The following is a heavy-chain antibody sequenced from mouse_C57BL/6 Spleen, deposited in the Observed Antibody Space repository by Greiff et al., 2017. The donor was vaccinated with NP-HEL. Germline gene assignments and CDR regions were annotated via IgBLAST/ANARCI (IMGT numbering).Heavy chain of an antibody. CDR1: GYTFTSYW. CDR3: AKSYGDYCYYFDY. Sequence: QVQLQQPGAELVMPGASVKLSCKASGYTFTSYWMHWVQQRPGPGLEWIGEIDPSDSYTNYDQKFKGKSTLTVDKSSSTAYMQLRSLTSEDSAVYDCAKSYGDYCYYFDYWGQGTTLTVSS. D-gene: IGHD2-13*01. V-gene: IGHV1-69*01. J-gene: IGHJ2*01. CDR2: IDPSDSYT.